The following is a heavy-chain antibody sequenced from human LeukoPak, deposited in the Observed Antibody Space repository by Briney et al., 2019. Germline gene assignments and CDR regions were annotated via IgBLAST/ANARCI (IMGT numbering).Heavy chain of an antibody. Sequence: ASVKVSCKASGYSFFSYYIHWVRQAPGQGLQWMGKINPSGGTTTYAQKFQDRVTMTRDMSTSTVYMELSSLSSEDTALYYCARGPETGSLDYWGQGTLVTVSS. CDR2: INPSGGTT. J-gene: IGHJ4*02. D-gene: IGHD1-26*01. CDR3: ARGPETGSLDY. CDR1: GYSFFSYY. V-gene: IGHV1-46*01.